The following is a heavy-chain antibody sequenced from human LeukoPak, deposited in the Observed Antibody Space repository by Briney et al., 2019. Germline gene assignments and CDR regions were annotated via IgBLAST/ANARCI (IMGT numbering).Heavy chain of an antibody. J-gene: IGHJ4*02. CDR3: VRAYDY. Sequence: PSETLSLTCAVYGGSFSGSNWSWIRRPPGKGLEWIGEIYNSGGTIYNPSLKSRVTISVDTSKNQLSLNLNSVTAADTAVYYCVRAYDYWGQGTLVTVSS. CDR1: GGSFSGSN. CDR2: IYNSGGT. V-gene: IGHV4-34*01.